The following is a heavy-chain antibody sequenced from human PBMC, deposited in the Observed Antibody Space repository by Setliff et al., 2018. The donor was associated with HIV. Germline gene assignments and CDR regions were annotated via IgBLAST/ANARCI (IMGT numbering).Heavy chain of an antibody. D-gene: IGHD2-21*02. V-gene: IGHV4-39*01. CDR3: ARGEFYCGTDCYWSSFDY. Sequence: PSETLSLTCTVSGGSISSYYWGWIRQPPGKGLEWIGSINYRGNTYYNPSLKSRAAISVDTSKNQISLKLSSVTAADTAVYYCARGEFYCGTDCYWSSFDYWGQGILVTVPQ. CDR2: INYRGNT. J-gene: IGHJ4*02. CDR1: GGSISSYY.